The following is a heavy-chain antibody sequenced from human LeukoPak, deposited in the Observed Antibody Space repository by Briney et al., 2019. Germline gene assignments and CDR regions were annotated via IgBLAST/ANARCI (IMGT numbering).Heavy chain of an antibody. J-gene: IGHJ4*02. CDR3: ASMGYCSSTSCLRGFFDY. V-gene: IGHV3-7*01. CDR2: IKQDGSEK. Sequence: GGSLRLSCAASGFTFSSYWMSWVRQAPGKGLEWVANIKQDGSEKYYVDSVKGRFTISRDNAKNSLYLQMNSLRAEDTAVYYCASMGYCSSTSCLRGFFDYWGQGALVTVSS. CDR1: GFTFSSYW. D-gene: IGHD2-2*01.